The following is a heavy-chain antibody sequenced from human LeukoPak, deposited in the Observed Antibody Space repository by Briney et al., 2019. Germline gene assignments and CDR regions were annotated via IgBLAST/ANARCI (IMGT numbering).Heavy chain of an antibody. CDR3: ARGLSRPPYYFDY. CDR2: INHSGST. V-gene: IGHV4-34*01. CDR1: GGSFSGYY. D-gene: IGHD3-16*02. Sequence: PSETLSLTCAVYGGSFSGYYWSWIRQPPGKGLEWIGEINHSGSTNYNPSLKSRVTISVDTSKNQFSLKLSSVTAADTAVYYCARGLSRPPYYFDYWGQGTLVTVSS. J-gene: IGHJ4*02.